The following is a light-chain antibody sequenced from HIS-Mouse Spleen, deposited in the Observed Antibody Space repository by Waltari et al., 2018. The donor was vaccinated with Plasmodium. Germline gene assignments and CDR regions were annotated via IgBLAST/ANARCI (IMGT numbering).Light chain of an antibody. Sequence: DIHMTQSPSTLSASVGERVTITCRASQSISSWLARYQQKPGKAPKLLIYKASSLESGVPSRFSGSGSGTEFTLTISSLQPDDFATYYCQQYNSYSYTFGQGTKLEIK. CDR2: KAS. CDR1: QSISSW. V-gene: IGKV1-5*03. J-gene: IGKJ2*01. CDR3: QQYNSYSYT.